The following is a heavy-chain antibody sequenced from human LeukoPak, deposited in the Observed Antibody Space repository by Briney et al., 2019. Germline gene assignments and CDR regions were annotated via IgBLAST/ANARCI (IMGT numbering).Heavy chain of an antibody. Sequence: GASVKVSCKASGYTFTSYYMHWVRQAPGQGLEWMGIINPSGGSTSYAQKFQGRVTMTRDTSTSTVYMELSSLRSGDTAVYYCARDPYGDYKWTHFDYWGQGTLVTVSS. CDR1: GYTFTSYY. V-gene: IGHV1-46*01. J-gene: IGHJ4*02. CDR2: INPSGGST. D-gene: IGHD4-17*01. CDR3: ARDPYGDYKWTHFDY.